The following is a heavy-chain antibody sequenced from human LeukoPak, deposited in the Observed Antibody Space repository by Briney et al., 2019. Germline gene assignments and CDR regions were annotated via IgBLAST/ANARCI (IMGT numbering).Heavy chain of an antibody. Sequence: GGSLRLSCAASGFTFSHCWMHWFRQVPGKGLVWVARVTHDGSGTSYADSVKGRFTISRDNAKNTLYLEMNSLRVEDTAVYYCVRDTTPFGYSYDSWGQGTLVTVSS. J-gene: IGHJ4*02. D-gene: IGHD5-12*01. CDR2: VTHDGSGT. CDR1: GFTFSHCW. V-gene: IGHV3-74*01. CDR3: VRDTTPFGYSYDS.